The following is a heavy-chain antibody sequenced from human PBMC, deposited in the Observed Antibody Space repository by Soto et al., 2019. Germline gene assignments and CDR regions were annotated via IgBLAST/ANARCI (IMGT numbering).Heavy chain of an antibody. Sequence: EVQLVESGGGLVQPGGSLRLSCAASGFTFSSYSMNWVRQAPGKGLEWVSYISSSSSTIYYADSVKGRFTISRDNAKNSPYLQMNSLRAKDTAVYYCASQSSEWLLFASWGQGTLVTVSS. CDR2: ISSSSSTI. V-gene: IGHV3-48*01. CDR1: GFTFSSYS. J-gene: IGHJ4*02. CDR3: ASQSSEWLLFAS. D-gene: IGHD5-12*01.